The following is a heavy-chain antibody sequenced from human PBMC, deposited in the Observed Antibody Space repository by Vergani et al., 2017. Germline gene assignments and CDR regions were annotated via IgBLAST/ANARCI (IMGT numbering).Heavy chain of an antibody. CDR2: INIGGRT. CDR3: ARGMTTETTEVDGFDI. V-gene: IGHV3-66*02. Sequence: EVQLVESGGGLVKPGGSLRLSCAASSFSVSSHYMTWVRQAPGKGLEWVSTINIGGRTSYADSVEGRLTLTRDDSKNTLHLQMNSLRPEDTAVYYCARGMTTETTEVDGFDIWGQGTMVSVSS. J-gene: IGHJ3*02. CDR1: SFSVSSHY. D-gene: IGHD4-17*01.